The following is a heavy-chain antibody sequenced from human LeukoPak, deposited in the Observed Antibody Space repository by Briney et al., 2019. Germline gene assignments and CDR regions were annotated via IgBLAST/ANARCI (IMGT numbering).Heavy chain of an antibody. V-gene: IGHV4-34*01. CDR2: INHSGST. D-gene: IGHD2-2*02. CDR1: GGSFSGYS. CDR3: ARGYCSSTSCYMLFDY. Sequence: PSETLSLTCAAYGGSFSGYSWSWIRQPPGKGLEWIGEINHSGSTNYNPSLKSRVTISVDTSKNQFSLKLSSVTAADTAVYYCARGYCSSTSCYMLFDYWGQGTLVTVSS. J-gene: IGHJ4*02.